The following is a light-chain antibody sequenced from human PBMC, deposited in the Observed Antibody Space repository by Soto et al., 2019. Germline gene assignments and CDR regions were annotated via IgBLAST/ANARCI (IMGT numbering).Light chain of an antibody. J-gene: IGLJ1*01. CDR3: PSNAGPSIFFYF. CDR2: EVS. V-gene: IGLV2-8*01. CDR1: SSDVGAYNY. Sequence: QSALTQPPSASGSPGQSVTISCTGTSSDVGAYNYVSWYQQLPGKAPKLIIYEVSKRPSGVPDRFSGSKSGNTASLTVSGLRVWDGVDFSAPSNAGPSIFFYFFGPGPKVTVL.